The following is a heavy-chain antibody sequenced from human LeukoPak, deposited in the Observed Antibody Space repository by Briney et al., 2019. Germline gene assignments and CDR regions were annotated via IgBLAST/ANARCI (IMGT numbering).Heavy chain of an antibody. CDR3: ARDLGSSFDY. V-gene: IGHV4-59*01. Sequence: SETLSLTCTVSGGSISSYYWSWIRQLPGKGLEWIGYIYYSGSTNYNPSLKSRVTISVDTSKNQFSLKLSSVTAADTAVYYCARDLGSSFDYWGQGTLVTVSS. CDR1: GGSISSYY. D-gene: IGHD2/OR15-2a*01. J-gene: IGHJ4*02. CDR2: IYYSGST.